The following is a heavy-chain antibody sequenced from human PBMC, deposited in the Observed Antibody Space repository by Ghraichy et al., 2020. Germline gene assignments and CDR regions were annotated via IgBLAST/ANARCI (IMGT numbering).Heavy chain of an antibody. V-gene: IGHV3-21*01. Sequence: WGSLRLSCAASGFSSSSYSMNWVRQAPGKGLEWVSSISASSSFINYADSVKGRFTISRDNAKNSLFLQMNSLRADDTAMYYCAREPGIAVAGTHFNVWGQGTMVTVSP. D-gene: IGHD6-13*01. CDR2: ISASSSFI. CDR1: GFSSSSYS. J-gene: IGHJ3*01. CDR3: AREPGIAVAGTHFNV.